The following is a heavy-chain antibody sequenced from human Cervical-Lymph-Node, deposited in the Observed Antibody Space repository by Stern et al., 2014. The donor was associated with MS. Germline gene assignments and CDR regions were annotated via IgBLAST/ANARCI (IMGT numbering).Heavy chain of an antibody. CDR1: GYTFNAYY. CDR3: ARVTRHFENRLYFGMDV. Sequence: VQLVESAAEVKKPGASVKVSCEASGYTFNAYYIHWVRQAPGRGLEWMGRINPNSGEPKYEQKFQGRVTMTRDSSNTAYMELSRVTSDDTAVFYCARVTRHFENRLYFGMDVWGQGTTVTVSS. V-gene: IGHV1-2*06. J-gene: IGHJ6*02. D-gene: IGHD1-14*01. CDR2: INPNSGEP.